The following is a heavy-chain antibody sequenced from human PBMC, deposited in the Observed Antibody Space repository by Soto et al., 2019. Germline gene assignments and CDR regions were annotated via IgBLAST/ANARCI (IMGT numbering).Heavy chain of an antibody. V-gene: IGHV3-73*02. CDR3: TRHETCSSTSCYTGEYYYYYYGMDV. D-gene: IGHD2-2*02. CDR2: IRSKANSYAT. J-gene: IGHJ6*02. Sequence: EVQLVESGGGLVQPGGSLKLSCAASGFTFSGSAMHWVRQASGKGLEWVGRIRSKANSYATAYAASVKGRFTISRDDSKNTAYLQMNSLKTEDTAVYYCTRHETCSSTSCYTGEYYYYYYGMDVWGQGTTVTVSS. CDR1: GFTFSGSA.